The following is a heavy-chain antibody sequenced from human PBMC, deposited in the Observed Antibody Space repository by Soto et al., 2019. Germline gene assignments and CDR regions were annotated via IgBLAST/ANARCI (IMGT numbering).Heavy chain of an antibody. J-gene: IGHJ5*02. V-gene: IGHV1-18*01. CDR3: ARALVKAVNRGGLGENNWFDP. CDR2: ISGYNGNT. Sequence: ASVKVSCKASGYTFTNYGVAWVRQAPGHGLEWLGWISGYNGNTNYAQKFQGRVTMTRDTATSTAYMELKTLRSDDTASYFCARALVKAVNRGGLGENNWFDPWGQGTLVTVSS. CDR1: GYTFTNYG. D-gene: IGHD3-10*01.